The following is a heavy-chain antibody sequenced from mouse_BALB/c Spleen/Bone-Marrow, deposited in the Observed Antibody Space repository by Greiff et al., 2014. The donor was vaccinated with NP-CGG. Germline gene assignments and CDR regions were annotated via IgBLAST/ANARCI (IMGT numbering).Heavy chain of an antibody. CDR1: GFSLTSYG. CDR2: IWSDGST. V-gene: IGHV2-6-2*01. D-gene: IGHD2-14*01. CDR3: ARHRYGAMDY. J-gene: IGHJ4*01. Sequence: VKLMESGPDLVAPSQGLSITCTVSGFSLTSYGVHWVRQPPGKGLGWLVVIWSDGSTTYNSALKSRLSISKGNSKSQVFLKMNSLQTDDTAMYYCARHRYGAMDYWGQGTSVTVSS.